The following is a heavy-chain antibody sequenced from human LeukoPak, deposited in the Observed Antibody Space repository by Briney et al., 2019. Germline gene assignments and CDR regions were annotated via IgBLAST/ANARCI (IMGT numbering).Heavy chain of an antibody. CDR1: GFTFSSYW. V-gene: IGHV3-7*02. D-gene: IGHD3-22*01. J-gene: IGHJ3*02. CDR2: IKQDGSEK. CDR3: GKSQVTSGYYSPDAFDI. Sequence: PGGSLRLSCAASGFTFSSYWMSWVRQAPGKGLEWVANIKQDGSEKYYVDSVKGRFTISRDNAKNSLYLQMNSLRAEDTAVYYCGKSQVTSGYYSPDAFDIWGQGTMVTVSS.